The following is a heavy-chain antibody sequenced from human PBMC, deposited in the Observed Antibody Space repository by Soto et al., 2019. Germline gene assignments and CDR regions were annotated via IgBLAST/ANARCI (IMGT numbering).Heavy chain of an antibody. D-gene: IGHD3-16*01. CDR3: ARDHVGGPGEPHLALEY. Sequence: QVQLVQSGAEVKKPGASVKVSCKASGYTFTGYYMHWVRQAPGQGLEWMGWINPNSGSTNYAQKFQGWVTMTRDTSISTAYMELSRLRSDDTAVYYCARDHVGGPGEPHLALEYWGQGTLVTVSS. CDR1: GYTFTGYY. V-gene: IGHV1-2*04. CDR2: INPNSGST. J-gene: IGHJ4*02.